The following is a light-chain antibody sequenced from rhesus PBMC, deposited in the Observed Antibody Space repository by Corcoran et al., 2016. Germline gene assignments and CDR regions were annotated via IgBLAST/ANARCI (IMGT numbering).Light chain of an antibody. J-gene: IGKJ1*01. CDR1: QSISSW. V-gene: IGKV1-22*01. Sequence: DIQMTQSPSSLSASVGDTVTINCRASQSISSWLAWYQQKPGKAPNLLIYKASSLQSGGPSRFSGSGSGTEFTLTISSLQSEDFATYYCQEYSRSPRTFGQGTKVEIK. CDR2: KAS. CDR3: QEYSRSPRT.